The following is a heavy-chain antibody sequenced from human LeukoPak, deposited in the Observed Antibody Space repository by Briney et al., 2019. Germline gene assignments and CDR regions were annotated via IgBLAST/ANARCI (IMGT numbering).Heavy chain of an antibody. CDR3: ARHPLEYWYFAL. CDR2: IIPILDIA. Sequence: SVKVSCKASGDTFSSYTISWVRQAPGQGLEWMGRIIPILDIANYAQKFEGRVTITADKSTSTAYMEVNSLTSEDTAVYYCARHPLEYWYFALWGRGTLVTVSS. V-gene: IGHV1-69*02. D-gene: IGHD1-1*01. CDR1: GDTFSSYT. J-gene: IGHJ2*01.